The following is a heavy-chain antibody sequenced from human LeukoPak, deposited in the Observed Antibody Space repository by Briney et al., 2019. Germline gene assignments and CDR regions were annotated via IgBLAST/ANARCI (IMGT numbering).Heavy chain of an antibody. Sequence: GGSLRLSCAASGFTFSSYVMHWVRQAPGKGLEWVALISDDGRNKYYADSVKGRFTISRDNSKNTLYLQMNSLRAEDTAVYYCASGYGSGSNYRLGYWGQGTLVTVSS. J-gene: IGHJ4*02. CDR3: ASGYGSGSNYRLGY. D-gene: IGHD3-10*01. V-gene: IGHV3-30*04. CDR1: GFTFSSYV. CDR2: ISDDGRNK.